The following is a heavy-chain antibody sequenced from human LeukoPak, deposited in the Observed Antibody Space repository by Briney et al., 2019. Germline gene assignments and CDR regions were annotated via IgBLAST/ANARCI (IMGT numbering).Heavy chain of an antibody. Sequence: GGSLRLSCAASGFTFSSYSMNWVRQAPGKGLEWVSSISSSSSYIYYADSVKGRFTISRDNAKNSLYLQMNSLRAEDTAVYYCARDPFYCSSTSCGDYWGRGTLVTVSS. V-gene: IGHV3-21*01. J-gene: IGHJ4*02. D-gene: IGHD2-2*01. CDR2: ISSSSSYI. CDR3: ARDPFYCSSTSCGDY. CDR1: GFTFSSYS.